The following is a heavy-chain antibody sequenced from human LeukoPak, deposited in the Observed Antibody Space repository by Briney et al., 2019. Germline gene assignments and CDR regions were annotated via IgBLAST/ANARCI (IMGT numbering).Heavy chain of an antibody. CDR2: ISYDGSNK. V-gene: IGHV3-30*01. D-gene: IGHD2-2*01. CDR1: GFTFSSYA. J-gene: IGHJ4*02. Sequence: GSLRLSCAASGFTFSSYAMHWVRQAPGKGLEWVAVISYDGSNKYYADSVKGRFTISRDNSKNTLYLQMNSLRAEDTAVYYCARAWSTSCYDYWGQGTLVTVSS. CDR3: ARAWSTSCYDY.